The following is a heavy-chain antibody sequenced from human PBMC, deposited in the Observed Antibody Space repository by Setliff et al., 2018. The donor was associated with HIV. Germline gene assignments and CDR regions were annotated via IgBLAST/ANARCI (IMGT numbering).Heavy chain of an antibody. J-gene: IGHJ4*02. Sequence: GASVKVSCKASGYNFGSYFMHWVRQAPGKGLEWMGRIDPEEGETIYGAKFQGRVTMTADTSAATAYLVLSSLSSGATALYYCGTVRIAVPDDFDFWGQGTLVTFSS. D-gene: IGHD6-19*01. CDR1: GYNFGSYF. CDR2: IDPEEGET. V-gene: IGHV1-69-2*01. CDR3: GTVRIAVPDDFDF.